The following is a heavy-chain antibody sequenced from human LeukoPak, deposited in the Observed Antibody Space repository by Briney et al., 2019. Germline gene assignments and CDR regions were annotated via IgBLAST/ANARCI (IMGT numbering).Heavy chain of an antibody. Sequence: ASVKVSCKASGYTFTSYYMHWVRQAPGQGLEWMGIINPSGGSTSYAQKFQGRVTMTRDTSTSTVYMELSSLRSEDTAVYYCARERKVDTAMVDLGYYYYYGMDVWGQGTTVTVSS. CDR3: ARERKVDTAMVDLGYYYYYGMDV. CDR1: GYTFTSYY. J-gene: IGHJ6*02. V-gene: IGHV1-46*01. D-gene: IGHD5-18*01. CDR2: INPSGGST.